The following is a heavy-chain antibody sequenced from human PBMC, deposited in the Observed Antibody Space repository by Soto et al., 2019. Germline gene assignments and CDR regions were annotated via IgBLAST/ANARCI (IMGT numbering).Heavy chain of an antibody. CDR3: AREGAYGDYVNWFDP. CDR2: IIPIFGTA. D-gene: IGHD4-17*01. Sequence: QVQLVQSGAEVKKPGSSVKVSCKASGGTFSSYAISWVRQAPGQGLEWMGGIIPIFGTANYAQKFQGRVTITADKSTSTDYMELSRLRSEDTAVYYCAREGAYGDYVNWFDPWGQGTLVTVSS. J-gene: IGHJ5*02. V-gene: IGHV1-69*06. CDR1: GGTFSSYA.